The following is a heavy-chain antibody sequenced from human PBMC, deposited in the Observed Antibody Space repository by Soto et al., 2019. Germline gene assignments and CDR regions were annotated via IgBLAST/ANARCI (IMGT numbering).Heavy chain of an antibody. CDR3: ARVLDYDYVWGSYPLNWFDP. CDR2: ISSSSSYI. Sequence: PGGSLRLSCAASGFTFSSYIMNWVCQAPGKGLEWVSSISSSSSYIYYADSVKGRFTISRDNAKNSLYLQMNSLRAEDTAVYYCARVLDYDYVWGSYPLNWFDPWGQGTLVTVSS. CDR1: GFTFSSYI. V-gene: IGHV3-21*01. D-gene: IGHD3-16*02. J-gene: IGHJ5*02.